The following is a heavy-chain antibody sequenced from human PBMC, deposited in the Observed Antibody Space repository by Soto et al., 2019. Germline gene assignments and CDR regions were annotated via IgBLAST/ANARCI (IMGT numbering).Heavy chain of an antibody. CDR1: GFTFSSYG. Sequence: PGGSLRLSCAASGFTFSSYGMHWVRQAPGKGLEWVAVISYDGSNKYDADSVKGRFTISRDNSKNTLYLQMNSLRAEDTAVYYCAKDFMAHYGMDVWGQGTTVTVSS. V-gene: IGHV3-30*18. J-gene: IGHJ6*02. CDR2: ISYDGSNK. D-gene: IGHD3-10*01. CDR3: AKDFMAHYGMDV.